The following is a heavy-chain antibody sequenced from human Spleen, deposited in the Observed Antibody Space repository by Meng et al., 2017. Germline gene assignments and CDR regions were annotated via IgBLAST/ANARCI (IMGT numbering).Heavy chain of an antibody. J-gene: IGHJ4*02. CDR1: GVTFSGSD. V-gene: IGHV3-23*01. CDR2: ISGSGGST. Sequence: GESLKISCAVSGVTFSGSDIHWVRQAPGKGLEWVSAISGSGGSTYYADSVKGRFTISRDNSKNTLYLQMNSLRAEDTAVYYCAKEGSWVGDHSSFDYWGQGTLVTVSS. D-gene: IGHD4-11*01. CDR3: AKEGSWVGDHSSFDY.